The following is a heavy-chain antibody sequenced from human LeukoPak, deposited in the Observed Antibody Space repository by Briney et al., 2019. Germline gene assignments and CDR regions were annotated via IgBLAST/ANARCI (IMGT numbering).Heavy chain of an antibody. CDR1: GFTFSSYG. V-gene: IGHV3-33*06. D-gene: IGHD5-18*01. J-gene: IGHJ3*02. CDR3: AKSLGYSYALDAFDI. CDR2: IWYDGSNK. Sequence: TGGSLRLSCAASGFTFSSYGMHWVRQVPGKGLEWVAVIWYDGSNKYYADSVKGRFTISRDNSKNTLYLQMNSLRAEDTAVYYCAKSLGYSYALDAFDIWGQGTMVTVSS.